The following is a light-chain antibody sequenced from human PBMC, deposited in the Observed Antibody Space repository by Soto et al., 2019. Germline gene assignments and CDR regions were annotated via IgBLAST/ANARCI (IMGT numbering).Light chain of an antibody. CDR3: QQYSSYSAYT. CDR1: QDISNY. CDR2: DAS. Sequence: DIQMTQSPSSLSASVGDRVTITCQASQDISNYLNWYQQKPGKAPKLLIYDASNLETGVPSRFSGSGSGTDFTFTISSLQPEDIATYYCQQYSSYSAYTFGQGTKVDIK. V-gene: IGKV1-33*01. J-gene: IGKJ2*01.